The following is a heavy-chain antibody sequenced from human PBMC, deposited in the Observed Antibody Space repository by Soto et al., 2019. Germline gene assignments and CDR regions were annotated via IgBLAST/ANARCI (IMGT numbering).Heavy chain of an antibody. D-gene: IGHD3-16*01. V-gene: IGHV1-46*01. CDR3: ARDWGNIQSGAPVYYFGC. Sequence: ASVKVSCKASGYTFTSYYRHWVRQARGQGLEWMGIINPSGGSTSDAQKFQGRVTMTRDTSTSTVYMELSSLRSEDTAVDYCARDWGNIQSGAPVYYFGCWGQGTLLTVYS. CDR2: INPSGGST. CDR1: GYTFTSYY. J-gene: IGHJ4*02.